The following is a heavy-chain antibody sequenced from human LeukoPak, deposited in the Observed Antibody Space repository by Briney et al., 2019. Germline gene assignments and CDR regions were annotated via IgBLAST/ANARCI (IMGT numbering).Heavy chain of an antibody. V-gene: IGHV3-9*01. CDR2: ISWSSGNI. J-gene: IGHJ6*02. D-gene: IGHD5-12*01. CDR1: GFTFDDYA. CDR3: ARDAWRNAFNYGMDV. Sequence: QTGGSLTLSCAASGFTFDDYALHWVRPAPGKGLVWVAGISWSSGNIGYADSVKGRLTISRDNAENSLDLEMTSLRHEDTAVYFCARDAWRNAFNYGMDVWGQGTTVAVSS.